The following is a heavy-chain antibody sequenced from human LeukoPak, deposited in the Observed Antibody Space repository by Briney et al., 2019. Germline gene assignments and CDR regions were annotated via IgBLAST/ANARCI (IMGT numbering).Heavy chain of an antibody. CDR2: ISYDGSNK. D-gene: IGHD6-19*01. Sequence: GGSLRLSCAASGFTFSSYAMHWVRQAPGKGLEWVAVISYDGSNKYYADSVKGRFTISRDNSKNTLYLQMNSLRAEDTAVYYCASSIAVVHGGHYWDQGTLVTVSS. CDR3: ASSIAVVHGGHY. J-gene: IGHJ4*02. V-gene: IGHV3-30-3*01. CDR1: GFTFSSYA.